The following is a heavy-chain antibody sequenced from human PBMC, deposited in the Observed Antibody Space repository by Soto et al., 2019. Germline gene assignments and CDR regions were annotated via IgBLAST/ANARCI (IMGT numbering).Heavy chain of an antibody. Sequence: LRLSCAASGFTFSSYGMHWVRQAPGKGLEWVAVIWYDGSNKYYADSVKGRFTISRDNSKNTLYLQMNSLRAEDTAVYYCARVRSALYYYYGMDVWGQGTTVTVSS. CDR2: IWYDGSNK. J-gene: IGHJ6*02. CDR3: ARVRSALYYYYGMDV. CDR1: GFTFSSYG. V-gene: IGHV3-33*01.